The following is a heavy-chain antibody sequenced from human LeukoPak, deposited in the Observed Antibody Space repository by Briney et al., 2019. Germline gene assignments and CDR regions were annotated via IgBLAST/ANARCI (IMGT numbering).Heavy chain of an antibody. V-gene: IGHV3-74*01. D-gene: IGHD3-22*01. Sequence: GGSLRLSCAASGFSFNKYWMHWVRQAPGKGLVWVSRINGDGSTTSYADSVKGGFTISRDNAKNTLYLQMSSLRAEDTAVYYCATGNYYDSRGYYTFGHWGQGTLVTVSS. CDR2: INGDGSTT. CDR1: GFSFNKYW. J-gene: IGHJ4*02. CDR3: ATGNYYDSRGYYTFGH.